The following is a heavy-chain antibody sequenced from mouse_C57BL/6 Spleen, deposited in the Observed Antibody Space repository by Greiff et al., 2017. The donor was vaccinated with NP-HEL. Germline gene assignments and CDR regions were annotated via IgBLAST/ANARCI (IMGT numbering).Heavy chain of an antibody. Sequence: QVQLQQSGPGILQSSQTLSLTCSFSGFSLSTSGMGVSWIRQPSGKGLEWLAHIHWDDDKRYNPSLKSRLTISKDTSRNQVFLKITSVDTADTATYYCARRRGYYYGSSYDYWGQGTTLTVSS. V-gene: IGHV8-12*01. D-gene: IGHD1-1*01. CDR2: IHWDDDK. CDR3: ARRRGYYYGSSYDY. J-gene: IGHJ2*01. CDR1: GFSLSTSGMG.